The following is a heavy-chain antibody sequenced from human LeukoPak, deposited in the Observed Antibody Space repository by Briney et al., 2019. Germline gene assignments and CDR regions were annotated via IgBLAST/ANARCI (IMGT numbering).Heavy chain of an antibody. Sequence: PSETLSLTCTVSGGPINNYYWSWIRQPPGKGREWIGYIYYSGGTNYNPSLKSRVTISVDTSKSQFSLKLSSVTAADTAVYYCARQICSSTSCYTFDIWGQGTMVTVSS. J-gene: IGHJ3*02. CDR1: GGPINNYY. V-gene: IGHV4-59*08. CDR3: ARQICSSTSCYTFDI. CDR2: IYYSGGT. D-gene: IGHD2-2*02.